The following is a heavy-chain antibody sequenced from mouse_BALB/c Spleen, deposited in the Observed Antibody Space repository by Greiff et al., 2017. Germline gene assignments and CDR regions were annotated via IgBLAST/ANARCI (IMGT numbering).Heavy chain of an antibody. CDR3: ASYGNYWFAY. D-gene: IGHD2-10*02. CDR2: IYPYNGGT. J-gene: IGHJ3*01. CDR1: GYTFTDYN. Sequence: EVQLQESGPELVKPGASVKISCKASGYTFTDYNMHWVKQSHGKSLEWIGYIYPYNGGTGYNQKFKSKATLTVDNSSSTAYMELRSLTSEDSAVYYCASYGNYWFAYWGQGTLVTVSA. V-gene: IGHV1S29*02.